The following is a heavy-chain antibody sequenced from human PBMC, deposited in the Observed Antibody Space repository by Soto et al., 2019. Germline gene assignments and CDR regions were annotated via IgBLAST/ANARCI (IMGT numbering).Heavy chain of an antibody. D-gene: IGHD3-22*01. CDR1: GGSISSGGYY. CDR3: AREKGSGDYYDSSGYYPYYFDY. J-gene: IGHJ4*02. Sequence: PAETLSLTCTVSGGSISSGGYYWSWIRQHPGKGLEWIGYIYYSGSTYYNPSLKSRVTISVDTSKNQFSLKLSSVTAADTAVYYCAREKGSGDYYDSSGYYPYYFDYWGQGTLVTVSS. V-gene: IGHV4-31*03. CDR2: IYYSGST.